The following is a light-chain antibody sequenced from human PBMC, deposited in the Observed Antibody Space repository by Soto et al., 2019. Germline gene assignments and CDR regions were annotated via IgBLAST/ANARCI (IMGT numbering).Light chain of an antibody. CDR2: AAS. Sequence: IQLTQSPSSLSASVGDRVTLTFRASQGISSYLAWYQQKPGKAPKLLIYAASSLQSGVPSRFSGSGSGTDFTLTISSLRPEDFAVYYCQQYGSSGTFGQGTKVDIK. V-gene: IGKV1-9*01. J-gene: IGKJ1*01. CDR1: QGISSY. CDR3: QQYGSSGT.